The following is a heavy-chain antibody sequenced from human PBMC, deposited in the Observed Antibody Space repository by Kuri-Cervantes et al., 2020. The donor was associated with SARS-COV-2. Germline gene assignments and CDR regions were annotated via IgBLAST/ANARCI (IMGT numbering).Heavy chain of an antibody. CDR3: ARGGPYYDTLKRNWFDP. Sequence: GESLKISCAASGFTFSSYAMHWVRQAPGKGLEWVSYISSSSSTIYYADSVKGRFTISRDNAKNTLYLQVNNLRLEDTAVYYCARGGPYYDTLKRNWFDPWGQGTLVTVSS. CDR2: ISSSSSTI. CDR1: GFTFSSYA. D-gene: IGHD3-9*01. J-gene: IGHJ5*02. V-gene: IGHV3-48*01.